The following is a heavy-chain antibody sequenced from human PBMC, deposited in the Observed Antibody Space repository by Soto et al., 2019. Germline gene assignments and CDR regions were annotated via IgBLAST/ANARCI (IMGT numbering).Heavy chain of an antibody. V-gene: IGHV3-48*01. J-gene: IGHJ3*01. D-gene: IGHD6-19*01. Sequence: EVQLVESGGGLVQPGGSLRLSCAASGFTFNSYSMNWVRQAPGKGLEWVSYISSSSSTIYDADSVKGRFTISRDNAKNSLYLQMNSLRAEDTAVYYCARGYGYSSGWSAWGQGTMVTVSS. CDR2: ISSSSSTI. CDR3: ARGYGYSSGWSA. CDR1: GFTFNSYS.